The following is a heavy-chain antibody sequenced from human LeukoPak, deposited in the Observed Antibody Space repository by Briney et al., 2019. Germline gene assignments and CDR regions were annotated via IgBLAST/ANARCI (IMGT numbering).Heavy chain of an antibody. CDR3: ARDVYGSET. Sequence: GGSLRLSCVGSGFTFSHYWMSWVRQAPGKGLEWVANTNQDGSEKYYVDAVKGRFTISRDNTKNSVYLQMNNLGAEDTAVYYCARDVYGSETWGQGNLVTVSS. D-gene: IGHD3-10*01. CDR2: TNQDGSEK. CDR1: GFTFSHYW. V-gene: IGHV3-7*01. J-gene: IGHJ4*02.